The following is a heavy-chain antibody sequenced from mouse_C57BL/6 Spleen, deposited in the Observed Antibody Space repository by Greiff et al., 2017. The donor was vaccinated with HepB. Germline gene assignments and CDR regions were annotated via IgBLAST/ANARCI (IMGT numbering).Heavy chain of an antibody. J-gene: IGHJ4*01. V-gene: IGHV5-6*01. Sequence: EVKVVESGGDLVKPGGSLKLSCAASGFTFSSYGMSWVRQTPDKRLEWVATISSGGSYTYYPDSVKGRFTISRDNAKNTLYLQMSSLKSEDTAMYYCARLGGLYAMDYWGQGTSVTVSS. CDR1: GFTFSSYG. CDR3: ARLGGLYAMDY. CDR2: ISSGGSYT.